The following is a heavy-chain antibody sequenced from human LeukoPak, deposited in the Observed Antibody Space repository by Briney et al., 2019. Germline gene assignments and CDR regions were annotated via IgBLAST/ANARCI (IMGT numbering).Heavy chain of an antibody. D-gene: IGHD3/OR15-3a*01. V-gene: IGHV4-39*01. CDR3: ARQTGSGLFILP. CDR2: IYYSGNT. J-gene: IGHJ4*02. CDR1: GVSISSSNSY. Sequence: SETLSLTCTVSGVSISSSNSYWGWIRQPPGKGLEWRGSIYYSGNTYYNASLKSQVSISIDTSKNQFSLRLTSVPAADTAVYYCARQTGSGLFILPGGQGTLVTVSS.